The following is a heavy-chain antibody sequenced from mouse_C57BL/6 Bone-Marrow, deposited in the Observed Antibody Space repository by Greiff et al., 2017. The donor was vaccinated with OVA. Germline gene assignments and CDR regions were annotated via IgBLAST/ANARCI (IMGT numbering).Heavy chain of an antibody. CDR2: IWSGGST. V-gene: IGHV2-2*01. D-gene: IGHD1-1*01. Sequence: VQLQQSEPGLVQPSQSLSITCTVSGFSLTSYGVHWVRQSPGKGLEWLGVIWSGGSTDYNAAFISRLSISKDNSKSQVFFKMNSLQADDTAIYYCASLTTVYWYFDVWGTGTTVTVSA. J-gene: IGHJ1*03. CDR1: GFSLTSYG. CDR3: ASLTTVYWYFDV.